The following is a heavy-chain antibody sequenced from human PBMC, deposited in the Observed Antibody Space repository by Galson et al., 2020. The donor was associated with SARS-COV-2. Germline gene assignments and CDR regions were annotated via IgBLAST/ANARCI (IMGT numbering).Heavy chain of an antibody. V-gene: IGHV3-23*01. D-gene: IGHD3-3*01. Sequence: GGSLRLSCAASGFTFSSYAMSWVRQAPGKGLEWVSAISGSGGSTYYADSVKGRFTISRDNSKNTLYLQMNSLRAEDTAVYYCAKHGVVDYYYYYMDVWGKGTTVTVSS. J-gene: IGHJ6*03. CDR3: AKHGVVDYYYYYMDV. CDR1: GFTFSSYA. CDR2: ISGSGGST.